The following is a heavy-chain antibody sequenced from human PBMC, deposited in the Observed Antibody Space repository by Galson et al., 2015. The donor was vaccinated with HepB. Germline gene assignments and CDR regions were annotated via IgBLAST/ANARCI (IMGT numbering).Heavy chain of an antibody. V-gene: IGHV1-2*02. Sequence: SVKVSCKASGYTFTGYYMSWVRQAPGQGLEWMGWINPYSGGTQYAQKFQGRVTMTRDTSITTAYMELSSLRSDDTAVFYCAVDSEYSGSKGPDFWGQGTLVTVSS. CDR1: GYTFTGYY. CDR3: AVDSEYSGSKGPDF. J-gene: IGHJ4*02. CDR2: INPYSGGT. D-gene: IGHD5-12*01.